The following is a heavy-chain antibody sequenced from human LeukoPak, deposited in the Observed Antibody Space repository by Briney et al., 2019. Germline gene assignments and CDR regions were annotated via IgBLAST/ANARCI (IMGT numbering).Heavy chain of an antibody. CDR2: IYHSGST. D-gene: IGHD6-13*01. V-gene: IGHV4-4*02. J-gene: IGHJ4*02. CDR1: GGSISSGNW. Sequence: SGTLSLTCAVSGGSISSGNWWSWVRQAPGKGLEWIGEIYHSGSTNYNPSLKSRVTISVDKSKNQFSLNLSSMTAADTAVYYCARVTVAAGIWSFACWGQGTLVTVSS. CDR3: ARVTVAAGIWSFAC.